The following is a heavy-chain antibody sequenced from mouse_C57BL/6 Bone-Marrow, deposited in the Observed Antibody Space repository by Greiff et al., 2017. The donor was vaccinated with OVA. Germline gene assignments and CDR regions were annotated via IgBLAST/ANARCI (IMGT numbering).Heavy chain of an antibody. V-gene: IGHV1-78*01. CDR2: IYPRNGST. D-gene: IGHD1-1*01. Sequence: QVQLQQSDAELVKPGASVKISCKVSGYTFTDHTIHWMKQRPEQGLEWIGYIYPRNGSTKYNQKFKGKATLTVDTSASTAYMELHSLTSEDSAVYFCTRLLYDFDYWGQGTTLTVSS. CDR1: GYTFTDHT. J-gene: IGHJ2*01. CDR3: TRLLYDFDY.